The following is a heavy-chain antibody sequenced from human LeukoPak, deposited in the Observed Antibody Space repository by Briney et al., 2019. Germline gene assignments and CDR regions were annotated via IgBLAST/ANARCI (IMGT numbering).Heavy chain of an antibody. J-gene: IGHJ3*02. CDR3: AREFEYCGGDCYPGDAFDI. V-gene: IGHV3-23*01. CDR1: GFTFSSYA. CDR2: ISGSGGST. Sequence: GGSLRLSCAASGFTFSSYAMSWVRQAPGKGLEWVSAISGSGGSTYYADSVKGRFTISRDNAKNSLYLQMNSLRAEDTAVYYCAREFEYCGGDCYPGDAFDIWGQGTMVTVSS. D-gene: IGHD2-21*02.